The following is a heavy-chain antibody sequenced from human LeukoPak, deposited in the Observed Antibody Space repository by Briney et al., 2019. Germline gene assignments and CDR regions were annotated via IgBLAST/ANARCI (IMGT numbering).Heavy chain of an antibody. Sequence: GGSLRLSCAASGFTFSSYAMHWVRQAPGKGLEWVAVISYDGSNKYYADSVKGRFTISRDNSKNTLYLQMNSLRAEDTAVYYCAKDGSRYCSGGSCSYFDYWGQGTLVTVSS. D-gene: IGHD2-15*01. CDR1: GFTFSSYA. J-gene: IGHJ4*02. V-gene: IGHV3-30*07. CDR2: ISYDGSNK. CDR3: AKDGSRYCSGGSCSYFDY.